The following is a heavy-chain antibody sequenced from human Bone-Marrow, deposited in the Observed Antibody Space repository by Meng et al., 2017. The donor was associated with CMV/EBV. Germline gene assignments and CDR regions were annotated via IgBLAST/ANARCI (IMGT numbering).Heavy chain of an antibody. Sequence: CGFTFSGNGMSWGREAAGKGLEWVSAISGGGGDTKYGDSVKGRFTISRENSKNTLYLQMNSLRAEDTAVDYCAKDLTTSGYYQTFDSWGQGTLVTVSS. J-gene: IGHJ4*02. D-gene: IGHD3-22*01. CDR3: AKDLTTSGYYQTFDS. V-gene: IGHV3-23*01. CDR2: ISGGGGDT. CDR1: GFTFSGNG.